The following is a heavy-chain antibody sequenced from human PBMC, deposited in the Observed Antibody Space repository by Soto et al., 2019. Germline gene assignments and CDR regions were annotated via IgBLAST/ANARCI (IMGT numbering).Heavy chain of an antibody. CDR2: ISYDGSNK. J-gene: IGHJ6*02. CDR3: ARVSRPLHYYYYGMDV. CDR1: GFTFSSYA. V-gene: IGHV3-30-3*01. Sequence: QVQLVESGGGVVQPGRSLRLSCAASGFTFSSYAMHWVRQAPGKGLEWVAVISYDGSNKYYADSVKGRFTISRDNSKNTLYLQMNSLRAEDMAVYYCARVSRPLHYYYYGMDVWGQGTTVTVSS.